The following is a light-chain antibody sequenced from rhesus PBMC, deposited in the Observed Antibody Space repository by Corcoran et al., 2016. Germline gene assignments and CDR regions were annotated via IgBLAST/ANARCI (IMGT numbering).Light chain of an antibody. J-gene: IGKJ1*01. CDR3: QQYNNWKT. CDR2: GAS. Sequence: EIVMTQSPATLSLSPGERATLSCRASQSVSSYVAWYQQKPEQAPRLLIYGASSRATGIPDRFSGSGFGTDFTLIISSLEPEDVGVYYCQQYNNWKTFGQGTKVEIK. CDR1: QSVSSY. V-gene: IGKV3S9*01.